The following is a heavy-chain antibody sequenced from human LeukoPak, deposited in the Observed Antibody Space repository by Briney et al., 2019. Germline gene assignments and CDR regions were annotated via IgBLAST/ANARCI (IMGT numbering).Heavy chain of an antibody. CDR1: GFTSSSYA. CDR3: AKDLSGSGSYYPLDY. V-gene: IGHV3-23*01. J-gene: IGHJ4*02. D-gene: IGHD3-10*01. Sequence: PGGSLRLSCAASGFTSSSYALSWVRQAPGKGLEWVSAVDGRGSSTYYADSVKGRFTISRDNSNNTLYLQMNSLRAEDTAEYYCAKDLSGSGSYYPLDYWGQGTLVTVSS. CDR2: VDGRGSST.